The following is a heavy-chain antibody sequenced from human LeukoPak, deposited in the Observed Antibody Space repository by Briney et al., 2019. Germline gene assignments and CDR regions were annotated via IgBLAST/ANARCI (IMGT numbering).Heavy chain of an antibody. Sequence: SQTLSLTCTLSGDFGSNYYRNWVRQPAGKGLEWIGRIYSSGTTHYNPSLKSRVTMSVDTSRNQFSLKLTSVTAADTAVFYCARGGPSGSNWYFDYWGQGTLVTVSS. V-gene: IGHV4-4*07. D-gene: IGHD1-26*01. J-gene: IGHJ4*02. CDR2: IYSSGTT. CDR3: ARGGPSGSNWYFDY. CDR1: GDFGSNYY.